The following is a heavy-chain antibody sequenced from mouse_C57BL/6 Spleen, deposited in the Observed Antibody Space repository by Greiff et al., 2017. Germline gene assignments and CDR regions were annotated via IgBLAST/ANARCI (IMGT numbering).Heavy chain of an antibody. Sequence: QVQLQQPGPELVKPGASVKLSCKASGYTFTSYWMHWVKQRPGQGLEWIGNINPSNGGTNYNEKFKSKATLTVDNSTSPAYMQLSSLTAEDAAVYYCARDTTVRDAMDYWGKGTSVTVSS. D-gene: IGHD1-1*01. J-gene: IGHJ4*01. V-gene: IGHV1-53*01. CDR2: INPSNGGT. CDR3: ARDTTVRDAMDY. CDR1: GYTFTSYW.